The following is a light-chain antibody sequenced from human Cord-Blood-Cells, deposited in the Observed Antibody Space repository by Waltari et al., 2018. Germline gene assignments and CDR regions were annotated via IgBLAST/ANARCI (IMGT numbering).Light chain of an antibody. CDR1: QSVSSN. J-gene: IGKJ5*01. CDR3: QQYNNWPRIT. Sequence: EIVMTQSPATLSVSPGERATLSCRASQSVSSNLAWYQQKPGQAPRLLIYGASTRATGIPARFSGSGSGTDFTLTISSLQSEDFAVYYCQQYNNWPRITFGQGTRLEI. CDR2: GAS. V-gene: IGKV3-15*01.